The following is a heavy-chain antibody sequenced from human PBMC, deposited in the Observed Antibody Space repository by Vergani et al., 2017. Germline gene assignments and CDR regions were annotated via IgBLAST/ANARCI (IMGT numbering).Heavy chain of an antibody. CDR2: ISGSGGST. V-gene: IGHV3-23*01. J-gene: IGHJ4*02. Sequence: EVQLLESGGGLVQPGGSLRLSCAASGFTFSSYAMSWVRQAPGKGLEWVSAISGSGGSTYYADSVKGRFTISRDNSKNTLYLQMNSLRAEDTSVYYCAKAGSGSYYKFDYWGQGTLVTVSS. CDR3: AKAGSGSYYKFDY. CDR1: GFTFSSYA. D-gene: IGHD3-10*01.